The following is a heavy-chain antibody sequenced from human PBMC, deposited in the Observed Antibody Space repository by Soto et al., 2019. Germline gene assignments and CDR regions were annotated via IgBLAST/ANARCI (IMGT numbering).Heavy chain of an antibody. J-gene: IGHJ6*02. D-gene: IGHD3-3*01. V-gene: IGHV1-69*01. CDR3: ATITIFGVVTSNYYYYYGMDV. CDR1: GGTFSSYA. CDR2: IIPIFGTA. Sequence: QVQLVQSGAEVKKPGSSVKVSCKASGGTFSSYAISWVRQAPGQGLEWMGGIIPIFGTANYAQKFQGRVTITADESTSTAYMELSSLRSEDTAVYYCATITIFGVVTSNYYYYYGMDVWGQGTTVTVSS.